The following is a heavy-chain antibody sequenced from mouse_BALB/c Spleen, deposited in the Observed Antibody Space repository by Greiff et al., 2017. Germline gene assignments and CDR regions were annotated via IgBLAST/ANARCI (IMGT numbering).Heavy chain of an antibody. CDR2: IDPENGNT. Sequence: VQLQQSGAELVRPGALVKLSCKASGFNIKDYYMHRVKQRPEQGLEWIGWIDPENGNTIYDPKFQGKASITADTSSNTAYLQLSSLTSEDTAVYYCARDYYGGPFAYWGQGTLVTVSA. CDR3: ARDYYGGPFAY. CDR1: GFNIKDYY. J-gene: IGHJ3*01. D-gene: IGHD1-1*01. V-gene: IGHV14-1*02.